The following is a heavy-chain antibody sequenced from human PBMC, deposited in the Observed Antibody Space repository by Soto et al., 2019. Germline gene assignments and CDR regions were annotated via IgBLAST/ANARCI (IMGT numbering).Heavy chain of an antibody. Sequence: SETLSLTCAVSGYSISSSNWWGWIRQPPGKGLEWIGYIYYSGTTYYNPSLKSRVTMSVDTSKNQFSLKLTSVTAVDTAVYYCARREIQGPIDYWCQGTLVTVSS. CDR1: GYSISSSNW. J-gene: IGHJ4*02. D-gene: IGHD1-26*01. CDR3: ARREIQGPIDY. CDR2: IYYSGTT. V-gene: IGHV4-28*01.